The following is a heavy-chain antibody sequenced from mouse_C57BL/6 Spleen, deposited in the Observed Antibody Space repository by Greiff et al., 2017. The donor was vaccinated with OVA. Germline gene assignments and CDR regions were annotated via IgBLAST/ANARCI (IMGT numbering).Heavy chain of an antibody. Sequence: QVHVKQSGAELVKPGASVKISCKASGYAFSSYWMNWVKQRPGKGLEWIGQIYPGDGDTNYNGKFKGKATLTADKSSSTAYMQLSSLTSEDSAVYFCARLRTGTSDYWGQGTTLTVSS. V-gene: IGHV1-80*01. CDR2: IYPGDGDT. D-gene: IGHD4-1*01. CDR1: GYAFSSYW. CDR3: ARLRTGTSDY. J-gene: IGHJ2*01.